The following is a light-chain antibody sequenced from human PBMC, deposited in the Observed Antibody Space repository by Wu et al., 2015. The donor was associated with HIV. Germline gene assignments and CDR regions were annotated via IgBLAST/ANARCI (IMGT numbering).Light chain of an antibody. Sequence: EIVLTQSPGTLSLSPGERATLSCRASQSVSSSYLAWYQQKPGQAPNLLIYGASSRATGIPDRFSGSGSGTDFTLTISRLEPEDFAVYFCHHYGSSPHSFGQGTKLEIK. V-gene: IGKV3-20*01. CDR2: GAS. CDR3: HHYGSSPHS. J-gene: IGKJ2*03. CDR1: QSVSSSY.